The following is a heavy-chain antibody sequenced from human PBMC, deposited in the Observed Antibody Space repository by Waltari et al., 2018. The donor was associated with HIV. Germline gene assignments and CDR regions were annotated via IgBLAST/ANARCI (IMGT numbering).Heavy chain of an antibody. CDR2: ISGSGGNT. D-gene: IGHD3-22*01. CDR1: GFTFSSYA. CDR3: AKDSMGPQYYYDRSDY. J-gene: IGHJ4*02. V-gene: IGHV3-23*01. Sequence: EVQLLESGGGLVQPGGSLRLSCAASGFTFSSYAMSWVRQAPGKGLEWVSAISGSGGNTYYADSVKGRFTISRDNSKNTLYLQMNSLRAEDTAVYYCAKDSMGPQYYYDRSDYWGQGTLVTVSS.